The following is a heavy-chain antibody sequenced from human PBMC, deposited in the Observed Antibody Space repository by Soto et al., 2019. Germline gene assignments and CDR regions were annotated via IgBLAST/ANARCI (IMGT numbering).Heavy chain of an antibody. Sequence: GGSLRLSCAASGFTFSSYSMNWVRQAPGKGLEWVSYISSGSTIHYADSVKGRFTISRENVRNSLYLQMNSLRDEDTAVYYCARSSGARYFFGMDVWGQGTTVTVSS. J-gene: IGHJ6*02. V-gene: IGHV3-48*02. D-gene: IGHD2-15*01. CDR1: GFTFSSYS. CDR3: ARSSGARYFFGMDV. CDR2: ISSGSTI.